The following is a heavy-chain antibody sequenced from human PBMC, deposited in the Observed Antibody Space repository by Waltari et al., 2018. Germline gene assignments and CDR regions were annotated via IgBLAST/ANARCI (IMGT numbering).Heavy chain of an antibody. CDR2: IDPGDSDT. J-gene: IGHJ6*02. V-gene: IGHV5-51*01. CDR3: ARELRINPTLYYGMDV. Sequence: EVQLVQSGAEVKTPGESLKISCKGSGYSFTSYWIGWVRQMPGKGLEWRGFIDPGDSDTRYSPSFQGQVTISADKSISTAYLQWSSLKASDTAMYYCARELRINPTLYYGMDVWGQGTTVTVSS. D-gene: IGHD3-10*01. CDR1: GYSFTSYW.